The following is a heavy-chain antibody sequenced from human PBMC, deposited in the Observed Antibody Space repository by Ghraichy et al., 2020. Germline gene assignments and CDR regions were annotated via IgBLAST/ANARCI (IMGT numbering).Heavy chain of an antibody. CDR1: GFTFSSYA. Sequence: GSLRLSCAASGFTFSSYAMSWVRQAPGKGLEWVSAISGSGGSTYYADSVKGRFTISRDNSKNTLYLQMNSLRAEDTAVYYCAPDIVVVVAATNWGQGTLVTVSS. D-gene: IGHD2-15*01. V-gene: IGHV3-23*01. J-gene: IGHJ4*02. CDR3: APDIVVVVAATN. CDR2: ISGSGGST.